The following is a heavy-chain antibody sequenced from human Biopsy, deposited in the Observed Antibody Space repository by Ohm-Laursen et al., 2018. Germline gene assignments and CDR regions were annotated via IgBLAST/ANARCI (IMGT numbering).Heavy chain of an antibody. CDR1: GFTFSDYY. CDR3: ARDLTRGSYFDS. D-gene: IGHD3-10*01. J-gene: IGHJ4*02. V-gene: IGHV3-11*01. Sequence: SLRLSCSASGFTFSDYYMSWIRQAPGRGLEWVSHISGIGDTTYYADSVKGRFTISRDNSKNSLYLQMNSLRAEDTAVYYCARDLTRGSYFDSWGQGSLVTVSS. CDR2: ISGIGDTT.